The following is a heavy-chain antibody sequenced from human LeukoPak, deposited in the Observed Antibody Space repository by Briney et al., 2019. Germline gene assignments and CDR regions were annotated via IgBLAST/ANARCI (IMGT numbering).Heavy chain of an antibody. CDR1: GFIYSDWW. Sequence: PGGSLRLSCVASGFIYSDWWMNWVRQAPGKGLEWVANINTDGTGKYYVDSVKGRFTVSRDNSKNTLYLQMNSLRAEDTAVYYCARATMGYSSGWDFDYWGQGTLVTVSS. V-gene: IGHV3-7*01. J-gene: IGHJ4*02. CDR3: ARATMGYSSGWDFDY. D-gene: IGHD6-19*01. CDR2: INTDGTGK.